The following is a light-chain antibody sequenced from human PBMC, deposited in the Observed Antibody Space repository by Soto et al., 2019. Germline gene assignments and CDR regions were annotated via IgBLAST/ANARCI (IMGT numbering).Light chain of an antibody. CDR2: AAS. J-gene: IGKJ2*01. Sequence: DIQMTQSPSSLSASVGDRVTITCRASQSISSYLNWYQQKPGKAPKLLIYAASSLQSGVPSRFSGSVSGTDITLTISSLQPEDFATYYCRQSYSTPPTFGQGTKLEIK. CDR1: QSISSY. V-gene: IGKV1-39*01. CDR3: RQSYSTPPT.